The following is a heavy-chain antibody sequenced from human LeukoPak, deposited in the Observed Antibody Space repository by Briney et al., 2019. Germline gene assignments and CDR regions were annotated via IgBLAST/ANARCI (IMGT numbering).Heavy chain of an antibody. D-gene: IGHD2-15*01. Sequence: GGSLRLSCAASGITFSKAWMSWVRQAPGKGLEWVGRIKRKIDGGTTDYAAPVKGRFTISRDNAKNSLYLQMNSLRAEDTAAYYCARDPGYCSGGSCYSGDYFDYWGQGTLVTVSS. CDR1: GITFSKAW. V-gene: IGHV3-15*01. CDR3: ARDPGYCSGGSCYSGDYFDY. CDR2: IKRKIDGGTT. J-gene: IGHJ4*02.